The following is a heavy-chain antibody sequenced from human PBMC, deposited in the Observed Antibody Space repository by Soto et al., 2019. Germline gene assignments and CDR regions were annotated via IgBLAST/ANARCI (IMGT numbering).Heavy chain of an antibody. V-gene: IGHV3-73*01. D-gene: IGHD1-26*01. CDR3: TSLIVGATTDY. Sequence: GGSLRLSCAASGFTFSGYAMHWVRQASGKGLEWVGRIRSKANSYATAYAASVEGRFTISSDDSKNTAYLQMNSLKTEDTAVYYCTSLIVGATTDYWGQGTLVTVSS. J-gene: IGHJ4*02. CDR2: IRSKANSYAT. CDR1: GFTFSGYA.